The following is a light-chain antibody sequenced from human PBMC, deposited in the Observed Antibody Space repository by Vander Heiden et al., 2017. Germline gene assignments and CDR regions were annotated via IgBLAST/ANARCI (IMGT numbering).Light chain of an antibody. Sequence: DIVMTQSPDSLAVSLGERATINCKSSQSIFYSSNNNNYLAWYQQKPRQPPKLLIYWASSRESGVPGRFSGSGSGTDFTLTISSLQAEDVAVYYCQQYFTTPWTFGQGTKVEIK. CDR3: QQYFTTPWT. CDR2: WAS. CDR1: QSIFYSSNNNNY. J-gene: IGKJ1*01. V-gene: IGKV4-1*01.